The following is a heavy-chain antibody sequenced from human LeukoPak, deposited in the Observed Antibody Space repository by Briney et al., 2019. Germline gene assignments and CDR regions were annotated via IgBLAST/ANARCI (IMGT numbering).Heavy chain of an antibody. CDR3: AKAREYYGSGSYYSH. Sequence: GGSLRLSCAASGFTFSSYAMSWVRQAPGKGLEWVSAISGSGGSTYYADSVKGRFTISRDNSKNTLYLQMNSLRADDTAVYYCAKAREYYGSGSYYSHWGQGTLVTVSS. D-gene: IGHD3-10*01. J-gene: IGHJ4*02. V-gene: IGHV3-23*01. CDR1: GFTFSSYA. CDR2: ISGSGGST.